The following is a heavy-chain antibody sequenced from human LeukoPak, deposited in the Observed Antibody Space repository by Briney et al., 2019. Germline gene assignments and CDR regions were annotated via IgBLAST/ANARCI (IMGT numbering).Heavy chain of an antibody. V-gene: IGHV3-30*18. CDR1: GFTVSSKY. D-gene: IGHD4-17*01. Sequence: PGGSLRLSCAASGFTVSSKYMSWVRQAPGKWLEWVAVISYDGSNKYSADSVKGRFTISRDNSKNTLYLQMNSLRAEDTAVYYCAKDEDYGDYVLSYWGQGTLVTVSS. CDR2: ISYDGSNK. J-gene: IGHJ4*02. CDR3: AKDEDYGDYVLSY.